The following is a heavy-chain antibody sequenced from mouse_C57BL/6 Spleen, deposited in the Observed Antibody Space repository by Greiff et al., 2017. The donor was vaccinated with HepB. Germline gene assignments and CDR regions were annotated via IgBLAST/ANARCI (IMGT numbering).Heavy chain of an antibody. CDR1: GYTFTSYW. J-gene: IGHJ2*01. V-gene: IGHV1-64*01. Sequence: QVQLQQSGAELVKPGASVKLSCKASGYTFTSYWMHWVKQRPGQGLEWIGMIHPNSGSTNYNEKFKSKATLTVDKSSSTAYMQPSSLTSEDSAVYYCARIYDGYYFDYWGQGTTLTVSS. CDR2: IHPNSGST. D-gene: IGHD2-3*01. CDR3: ARIYDGYYFDY.